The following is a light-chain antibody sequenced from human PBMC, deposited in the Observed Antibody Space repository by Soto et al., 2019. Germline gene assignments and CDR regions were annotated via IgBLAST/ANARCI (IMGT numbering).Light chain of an antibody. J-gene: IGKJ4*01. V-gene: IGKV3-11*01. CDR3: QQRSDWPPLT. CDR1: HSVASY. CDR2: DAS. Sequence: EIVLTQSPATLSLSPGERATLSCRASHSVASYLAWYQQKSGQAPRLLIYDASIRATGVPARFSGSGSGTDFTLTITSLEPEDSAVYYCQQRSDWPPLTFGGGTKVDIK.